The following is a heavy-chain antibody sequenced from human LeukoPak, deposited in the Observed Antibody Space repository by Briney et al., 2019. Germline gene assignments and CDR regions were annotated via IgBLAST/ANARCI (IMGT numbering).Heavy chain of an antibody. D-gene: IGHD3-10*01. CDR1: GYTFTGYY. V-gene: IGHV1-2*02. CDR2: INPNSGGK. J-gene: IGHJ6*02. Sequence: ASVKLSCKASGYTFTGYYMHWVRQAPGQGLEWMGWINPNSGGKNYAQKFQGRVTMTRDTSISTAYMELSRLRSDDTAVYYCARATLLWFGELLRYYGMDVWGQGTTVTVSS. CDR3: ARATLLWFGELLRYYGMDV.